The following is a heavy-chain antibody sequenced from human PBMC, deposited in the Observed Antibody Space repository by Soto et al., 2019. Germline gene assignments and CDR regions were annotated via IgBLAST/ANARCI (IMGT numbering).Heavy chain of an antibody. Sequence: PGGSLRLSCAASGFTFSSYSMNWVRQAPGKGLEWVSYISGSSSTRYYADSVKGRFTISRDNAKDSLYLQMNRLRAEDTAVYYCADGGYSGYDPIAYWGQGTLVTVSS. J-gene: IGHJ4*02. V-gene: IGHV3-48*01. CDR2: ISGSSSTR. D-gene: IGHD5-12*01. CDR1: GFTFSSYS. CDR3: ADGGYSGYDPIAY.